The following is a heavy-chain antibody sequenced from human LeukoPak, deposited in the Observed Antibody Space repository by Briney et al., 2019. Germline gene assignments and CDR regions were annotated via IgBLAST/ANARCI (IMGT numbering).Heavy chain of an antibody. CDR3: ARDSSWGYDSSGYPTGGFDY. D-gene: IGHD3-22*01. Sequence: GGSLRLSCAASGFTVSSNYMSWVRQAPGKGLEWVSVIYSGGSTYYADSVKGRFTISRDNSKNTLYLQMNSLRAEDTAVYYCARDSSWGYDSSGYPTGGFDYWGQGTLVTVSS. CDR2: IYSGGST. CDR1: GFTVSSNY. J-gene: IGHJ4*02. V-gene: IGHV3-53*01.